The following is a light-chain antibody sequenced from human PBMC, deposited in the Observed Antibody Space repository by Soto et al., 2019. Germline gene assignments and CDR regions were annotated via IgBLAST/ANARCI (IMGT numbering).Light chain of an antibody. CDR1: SSDVGGXXY. CDR3: SSYTSGSTLYV. V-gene: IGLV2-14*01. CDR2: ASS. Sequence: QSALTQPAXVSGXPXQSITIXXTGTSSDVGGXXYVSWYQHHPGRAPRLMIYASSNRPSGVSHRFSGSRSGNTASLTISGXQAEDEADYYCSSYTSGSTLYVFGTGTKLTVL. J-gene: IGLJ1*01.